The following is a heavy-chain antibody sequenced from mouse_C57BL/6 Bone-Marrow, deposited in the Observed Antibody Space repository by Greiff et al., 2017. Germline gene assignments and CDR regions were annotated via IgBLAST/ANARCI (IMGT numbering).Heavy chain of an antibody. J-gene: IGHJ4*01. Sequence: EVKLMESGPGLVKPSQSLSLTCSVTGYSITSGYYWNWIRQFPGNKLEWMGYISYDGSNNYNPSLKNRISITRDTSKNQFFLKLNSVTTEDTATYYCARDSRGLPLYYAMDYWGQGTSVTVSS. D-gene: IGHD2-2*01. CDR3: ARDSRGLPLYYAMDY. CDR1: GYSITSGYY. CDR2: ISYDGSN. V-gene: IGHV3-6*01.